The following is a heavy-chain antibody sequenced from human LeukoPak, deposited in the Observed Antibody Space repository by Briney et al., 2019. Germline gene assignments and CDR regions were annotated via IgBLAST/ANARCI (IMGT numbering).Heavy chain of an antibody. CDR3: AKVLSYDSSGYYYGLDAFDI. D-gene: IGHD3-22*01. V-gene: IGHV3-20*04. CDR2: INWNGGST. J-gene: IGHJ3*02. Sequence: GGSLRLSCAASGFTFYDYGMSWVRQAPGKGLEWVSGINWNGGSTGYADSVKGRFTISRDNAKNSLYLQMNSLRAEDTAVYYCAKVLSYDSSGYYYGLDAFDIWGQGTMVTVSS. CDR1: GFTFYDYG.